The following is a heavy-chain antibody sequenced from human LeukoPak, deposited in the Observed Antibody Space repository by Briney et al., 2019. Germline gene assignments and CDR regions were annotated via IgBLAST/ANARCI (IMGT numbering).Heavy chain of an antibody. D-gene: IGHD3-3*01. Sequence: GASVKVSCKASGYTFTGYYMHWVRQAPGQGLEWMGWINPNSGGRNFALRFQARFSMTSDTSISTAYMELRRLTSDDTAVYYCALYDLWRGYGLDFWGQGTLVTVSS. CDR2: INPNSGGR. V-gene: IGHV1-2*02. J-gene: IGHJ4*02. CDR3: ALYDLWRGYGLDF. CDR1: GYTFTGYY.